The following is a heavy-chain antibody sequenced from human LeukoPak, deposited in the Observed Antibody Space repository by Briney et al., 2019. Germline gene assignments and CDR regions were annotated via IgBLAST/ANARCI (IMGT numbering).Heavy chain of an antibody. V-gene: IGHV3-74*01. J-gene: IGHJ6*03. CDR3: ARGSGDPLYHYYYYMDV. D-gene: IGHD1-26*01. Sequence: PGESLRLSCAASGFTFSSYWVHWVRQAPGKGLVWVSRINTDGSSTSYADSVKGRFTISRDNAKNTLYLQMNSLRAEDTAVYYCARGSGDPLYHYYYYMDVWGKGTTVTISS. CDR2: INTDGSST. CDR1: GFTFSSYW.